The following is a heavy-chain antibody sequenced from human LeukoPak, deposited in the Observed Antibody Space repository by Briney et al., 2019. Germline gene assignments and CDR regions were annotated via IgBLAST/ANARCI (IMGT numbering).Heavy chain of an antibody. CDR1: GYSFTNYW. CDR2: IYPDDSDA. J-gene: IGHJ6*03. Sequence: GESLKISCKASGYSFTNYWIGWVRQMPGKGLEWMGIIYPDDSDARHSPSFQGQVTISADKSISTAYLQWSSLKASDTAMYFCARHINSYYYYYMDVWGKGTTVTVSS. CDR3: ARHINSYYYYYMDV. V-gene: IGHV5-51*01.